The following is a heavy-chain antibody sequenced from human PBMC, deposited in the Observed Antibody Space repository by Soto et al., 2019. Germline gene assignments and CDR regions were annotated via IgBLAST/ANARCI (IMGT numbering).Heavy chain of an antibody. V-gene: IGHV3-23*01. CDR3: AKVTRNGYSSFDS. CDR2: ILNGGGTT. J-gene: IGHJ4*02. CDR1: GFTFSNFA. Sequence: QPGVSLRLSCAASGFTFSNFAMSWMRQAPGKGLEWVSAILNGGGTTYYADSVKGRFTISRDDSRNTLFLQVNSLRAEDTAIYYSAKVTRNGYSSFDSWGQGTLVTVSS. D-gene: IGHD3-22*01.